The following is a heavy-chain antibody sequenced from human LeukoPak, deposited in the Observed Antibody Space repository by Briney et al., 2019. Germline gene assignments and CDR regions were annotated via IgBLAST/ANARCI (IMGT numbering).Heavy chain of an antibody. Sequence: ASVKVSCKASGYTFTSYGIGWVRQAPGQGREWMGWISAYNGNTNYAQKLQGRVTMTTDTSTSTAYMELRSLRSDDTAVYYCARDLCFDRSGSNGAFDIWGQGTMVTVSS. CDR2: ISAYNGNT. V-gene: IGHV1-18*01. J-gene: IGHJ3*02. CDR3: ARDLCFDRSGSNGAFDI. CDR1: GYTFTSYG. D-gene: IGHD3-22*01.